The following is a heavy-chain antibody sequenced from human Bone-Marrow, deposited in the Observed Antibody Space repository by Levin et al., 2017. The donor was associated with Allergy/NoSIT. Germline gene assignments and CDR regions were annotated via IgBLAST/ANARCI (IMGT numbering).Heavy chain of an antibody. CDR1: GFTVSNNQ. CDR2: IYSKGDT. D-gene: IGHD3-10*01. J-gene: IGHJ4*02. CDR3: ARDVFRIINDC. Sequence: GESLKISCAASGFTVSNNQMNWVRQAPGKGLEWVALIYSKGDTKYADSVKGRFIISRDNSDNTLYLQMNSLRVDDTAVYYCARDVFRIINDCWGQGTLVSVSS. V-gene: IGHV3-66*01.